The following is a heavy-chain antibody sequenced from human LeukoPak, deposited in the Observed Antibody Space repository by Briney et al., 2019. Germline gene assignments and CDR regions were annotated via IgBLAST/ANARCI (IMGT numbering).Heavy chain of an antibody. CDR1: GGSISSGGYY. CDR2: IYYSGST. V-gene: IGHV4-31*03. Sequence: PSETLSLTYTVSGGSISSGGYYWRWIRQHPGKGLEWIGYIYYSGSTYYNPSLKSRVTISVDTSKNQFSLKLSSVTAADTAVYYCAREISAYYGSVPWFDPWGQGTLVTVSS. D-gene: IGHD3-10*01. J-gene: IGHJ5*02. CDR3: AREISAYYGSVPWFDP.